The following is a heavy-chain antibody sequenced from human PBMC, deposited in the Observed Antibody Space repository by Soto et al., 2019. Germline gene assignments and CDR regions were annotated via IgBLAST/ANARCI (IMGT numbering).Heavy chain of an antibody. Sequence: QEQLVESGGGVVQPGRSLRLSCAASGFIFSSYGMHWVRQAPGKGLEWVAVIWYDGSNKYYADSVKGRFTISRDNSKNTLYLQKNSLRAEDTAVYYCARDRYSSGWYDLDYWGQGTLVTVSS. CDR2: IWYDGSNK. CDR3: ARDRYSSGWYDLDY. V-gene: IGHV3-33*01. CDR1: GFIFSSYG. J-gene: IGHJ4*02. D-gene: IGHD6-19*01.